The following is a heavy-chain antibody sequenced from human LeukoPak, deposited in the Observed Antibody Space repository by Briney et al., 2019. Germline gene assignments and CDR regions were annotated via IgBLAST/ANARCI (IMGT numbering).Heavy chain of an antibody. Sequence: SETLSLTCTVSRGSISSSSYYWGWIRQPPGNRLEWIGSFYYIGGTYSNPSLEGRVSISADSSKNQFSLKLTSVTAADTALYYCARILTTFDSWGQGTLVTVSS. D-gene: IGHD4-11*01. J-gene: IGHJ4*02. CDR1: RGSISSSSYY. V-gene: IGHV4-39*01. CDR2: FYYIGGT. CDR3: ARILTTFDS.